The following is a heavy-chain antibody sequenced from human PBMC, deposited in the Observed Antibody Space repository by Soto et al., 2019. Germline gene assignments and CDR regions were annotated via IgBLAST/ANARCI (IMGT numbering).Heavy chain of an antibody. Sequence: QITLKESGPTLVKPTQTLTLTCNFSGFSLSTHGEAVGWIRQPPGKALEWLALTYWNDDRRYSPSLKSRPTITRDTSKSQVVLTMTNMDPVDTGTYYCVHGPGRIAVPATRACDIWGQGTVVTVSS. CDR1: GFSLSTHGEA. J-gene: IGHJ3*02. D-gene: IGHD6-19*01. CDR2: TYWNDDR. CDR3: VHGPGRIAVPATRACDI. V-gene: IGHV2-5*01.